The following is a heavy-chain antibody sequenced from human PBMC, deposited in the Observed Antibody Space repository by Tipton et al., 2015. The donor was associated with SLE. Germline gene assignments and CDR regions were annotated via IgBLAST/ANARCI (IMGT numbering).Heavy chain of an antibody. D-gene: IGHD2-15*01. Sequence: SGFAFSSYSMQWVRQAPGKGLEWVSSISASSSYIDHADSVKGQFTISRDNAKNSLYLQMNSLRVEDTAVYYCARASLDCSGGSCSYYFDYWGQGTLVTVSS. V-gene: IGHV3-21*03. CDR2: ISASSSYI. CDR3: ARASLDCSGGSCSYYFDY. CDR1: GFAFSSYS. J-gene: IGHJ4*02.